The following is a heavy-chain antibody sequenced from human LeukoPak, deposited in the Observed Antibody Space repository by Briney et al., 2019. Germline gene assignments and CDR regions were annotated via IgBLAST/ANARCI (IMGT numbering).Heavy chain of an antibody. CDR2: ISYDGSNK. CDR3: AKDPAYSGYVSHYYYGMDV. J-gene: IGHJ6*02. Sequence: PGRSLRLSCAASGFTFSSYGMHWVRQAPGKGLEWVAVISYDGSNKYYADSVKGRFTISRDNSKNTLYLQMNSLRAEDTAVYYCAKDPAYSGYVSHYYYGMDVWGQGTTVTVSS. D-gene: IGHD5-12*01. V-gene: IGHV3-30*18. CDR1: GFTFSSYG.